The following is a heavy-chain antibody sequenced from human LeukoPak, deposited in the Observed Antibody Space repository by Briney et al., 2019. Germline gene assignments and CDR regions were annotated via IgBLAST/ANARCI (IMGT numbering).Heavy chain of an antibody. CDR3: ARGASGYSYG. D-gene: IGHD5-18*01. V-gene: IGHV4-59*01. CDR2: MYYRSST. Sequence: PSETLSHTRPVSLGSLISYYWSWIRQPPAKELEWIGYMYYRSSTNYHPSLKSPVTISIDTSKYQFSLNLSSVTAADTAVYYCARGASGYSYGWGEGTLVTVSS. J-gene: IGHJ4*02. CDR1: LGSLISYY.